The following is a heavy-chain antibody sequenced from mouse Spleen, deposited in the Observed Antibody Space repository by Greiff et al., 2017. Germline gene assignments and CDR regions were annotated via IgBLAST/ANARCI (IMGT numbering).Heavy chain of an antibody. CDR1: GFTFSSYG. CDR3: ARQQSSTMITTGRGYAMDY. D-gene: IGHD2-4*01. CDR2: ISSGGSYT. J-gene: IGHJ4*01. Sequence: EVQLVESGGDLVKPGGSLKLSCAASGFTFSSYGMSWVRQTPDKRLEWVATISSGGSYTYYPDSVKGRFTISRDNAKNTLYLQMSSLKSEDTAMYYCARQQSSTMITTGRGYAMDYWGQGTSVTVSS. V-gene: IGHV5-6*01.